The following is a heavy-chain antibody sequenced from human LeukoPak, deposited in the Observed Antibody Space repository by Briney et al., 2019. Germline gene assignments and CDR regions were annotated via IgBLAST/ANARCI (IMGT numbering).Heavy chain of an antibody. J-gene: IGHJ3*02. CDR3: ARDCTGGTCYDAFDI. D-gene: IGHD2-15*01. CDR1: GFTFSSYA. Sequence: GRSLRLSCAASGFTFSSYAMHWVRQAPGKGLEWVAVISFDGSDKYYADSVKGRFTISRDNSKNTLYLQMNSLRAGDTAVYYCARDCTGGTCYDAFDIWGQGTMVTVSS. V-gene: IGHV3-30-3*01. CDR2: ISFDGSDK.